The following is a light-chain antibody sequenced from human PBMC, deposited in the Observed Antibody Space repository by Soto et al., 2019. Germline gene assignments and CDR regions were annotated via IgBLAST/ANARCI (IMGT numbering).Light chain of an antibody. V-gene: IGKV3-20*01. J-gene: IGKJ5*01. Sequence: IQYPSSLSASVGDRVTITCRASQAIRTAFAWYQQKPGQAPRLLIYGASSRATGIPDKFSGSGSGTDFTLTIDGLEPEDFAVYYCQQYGISPITFGQGTRLEIK. CDR3: QQYGISPIT. CDR2: GAS. CDR1: QAIRTA.